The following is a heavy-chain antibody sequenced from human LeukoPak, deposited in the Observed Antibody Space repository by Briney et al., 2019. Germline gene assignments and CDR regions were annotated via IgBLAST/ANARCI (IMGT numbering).Heavy chain of an antibody. J-gene: IGHJ4*02. CDR2: ISSSSSYI. D-gene: IGHD6-13*01. V-gene: IGHV3-21*04. CDR3: ASSSSLVPADFDY. Sequence: PGGSLRLSCAASGFTFSSYSMNWVRQAPGKGLEWVSSISSSSSYIYYADSVKGRFTISRDNAKNSLYLQMNSLRAEDTAVYYCASSSSLVPADFDYWGQGTLVTVSS. CDR1: GFTFSSYS.